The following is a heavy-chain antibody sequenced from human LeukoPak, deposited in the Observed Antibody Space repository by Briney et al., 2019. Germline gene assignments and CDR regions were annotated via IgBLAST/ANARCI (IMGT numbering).Heavy chain of an antibody. V-gene: IGHV1-18*01. CDR2: ISAYNGNT. D-gene: IGHD2-2*01. CDR3: ARGYQLLWSDY. J-gene: IGHJ4*02. Sequence: ASVKVSCKASGGTFISYAISWVRQAPGQGLEWMGWISAYNGNTNYAQKLQGRVTMTTDTSTSTAYMELRSLRSDDTAVYYCARGYQLLWSDYWGQGTLVTVSS. CDR1: GGTFISYA.